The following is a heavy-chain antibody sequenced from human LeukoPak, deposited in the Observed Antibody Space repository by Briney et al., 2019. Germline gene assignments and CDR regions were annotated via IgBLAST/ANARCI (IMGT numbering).Heavy chain of an antibody. Sequence: PSETLSLTCTVSGGSISSYYWSWIRQPPGKGLQWIGYIYYSGSTNYNPSLKSRVTISVDTSKNQFSLKLSSVTAADTAVYYCARQDDSSVVIFDYWGRGTLLTVSS. J-gene: IGHJ4*02. CDR1: GGSISSYY. D-gene: IGHD3-22*01. V-gene: IGHV4-59*08. CDR3: ARQDDSSVVIFDY. CDR2: IYYSGST.